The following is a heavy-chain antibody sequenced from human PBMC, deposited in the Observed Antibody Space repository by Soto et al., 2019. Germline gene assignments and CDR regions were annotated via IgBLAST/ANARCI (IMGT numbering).Heavy chain of an antibody. J-gene: IGHJ4*02. Sequence: QMQLQESGPGLVKPSQTLTLTCTVSGGSISSGSFYWSWIRQHPGKGLEWIGHISDSGSSYYNPSLESRVTISVDTSTNQFSLKLSAVTAADTAVYFCARTTFYDIFTAYYSLFDYWGQGTLVTVSS. V-gene: IGHV4-31*03. D-gene: IGHD3-9*01. CDR3: ARTTFYDIFTAYYSLFDY. CDR2: ISDSGSS. CDR1: GGSISSGSFY.